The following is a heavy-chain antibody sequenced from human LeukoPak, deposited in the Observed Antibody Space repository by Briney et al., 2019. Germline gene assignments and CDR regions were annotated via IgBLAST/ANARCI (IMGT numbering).Heavy chain of an antibody. D-gene: IGHD3-10*01. CDR3: AKDRRGGLRGPKHYYYGMDV. CDR2: ISSEGSNK. Sequence: GGSLRLSCAASGFTFSSYGMHWVRQAPGKGLEWVATISSEGSNKYYADSVKGPFTISGDNSKNTLYLQMNSLRAEDTAVFYCAKDRRGGLRGPKHYYYGMDVWGQGTTVTVS. V-gene: IGHV3-30*18. J-gene: IGHJ6*02. CDR1: GFTFSSYG.